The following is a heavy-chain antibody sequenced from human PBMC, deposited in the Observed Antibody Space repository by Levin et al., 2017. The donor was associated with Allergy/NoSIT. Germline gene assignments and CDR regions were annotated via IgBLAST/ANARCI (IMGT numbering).Heavy chain of an antibody. J-gene: IGHJ3*02. CDR3: ASRYYDILTGYWGDAFDS. V-gene: IGHV4-59*01. D-gene: IGHD3-9*01. CDR2: IYYSGST. Sequence: GSLRLSCTVSGGSISSYYWSWIRQPPGKGLEWIGYIYYSGSTNYNPSLKSRVTISVDTSKNQFSLKLSSVTAADTAVYYCASRYYDILTGYWGDAFDSWGQGTMVTVSS. CDR1: GGSISSYY.